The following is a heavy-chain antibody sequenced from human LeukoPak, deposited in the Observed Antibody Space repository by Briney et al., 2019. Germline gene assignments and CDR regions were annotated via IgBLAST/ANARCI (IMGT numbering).Heavy chain of an antibody. J-gene: IGHJ4*02. CDR1: GGPFSGYY. D-gene: IGHD3-16*02. CDR3: ARGLPTFGGVISDY. V-gene: IGHV4-34*01. Sequence: SETLSLTCAVYGGPFSGYYWSWIRQPPGKGLEWIGEINHSGSTNYNPSLKSRVTISVDTSKNQFSLKLSSVTAADTAVYYCARGLPTFGGVISDYWGQGTLVTVSS. CDR2: INHSGST.